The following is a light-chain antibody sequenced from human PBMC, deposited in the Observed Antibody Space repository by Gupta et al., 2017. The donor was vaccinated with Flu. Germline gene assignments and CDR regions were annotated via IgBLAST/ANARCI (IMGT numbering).Light chain of an antibody. CDR2: VRS. CDR3: RQGLGTYRT. V-gene: IGKV2-28*01. Sequence: VPPGLPASISGRSNQSRLASNGNSYWEWYLQQKAQKPHILLHVRSNRSYEGAARISGSRSGADVLMIIIRGEAADVGVYYCRQGLGTYRTFGQGTKVEIK. CDR1: QSRLASNGNSY. J-gene: IGKJ2*01.